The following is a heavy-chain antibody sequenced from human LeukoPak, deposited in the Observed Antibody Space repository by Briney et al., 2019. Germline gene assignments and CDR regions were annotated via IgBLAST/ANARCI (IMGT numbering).Heavy chain of an antibody. V-gene: IGHV3-48*01. CDR1: GFTFSSYT. Sequence: PGGSLRLSCAASGFTFSSYTMNWVRQPPGKGLEWVSNIGTSSTTIYYADSVKGRFTISRDNAKNSLYLQMNSLRAEDTAVYYCAKSPPVIAAAAYWGQGTLVTVSS. D-gene: IGHD6-13*01. J-gene: IGHJ4*02. CDR3: AKSPPVIAAAAY. CDR2: IGTSSTTI.